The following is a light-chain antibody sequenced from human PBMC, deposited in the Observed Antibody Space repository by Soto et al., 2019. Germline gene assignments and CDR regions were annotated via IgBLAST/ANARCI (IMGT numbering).Light chain of an antibody. J-gene: IGKJ1*01. CDR1: QSVSSY. CDR3: HQYFNLLWT. V-gene: IGKV3-11*01. CDR2: DAS. Sequence: EIVLTQSPATLSLSPGERATLSCRASQSVSSYVAWYQQKPGQAPRLLIYDASNRATGIPDRFSGSGSGTDFTLTISSLQPEDFAVYFCHQYFNLLWTFGQGTKVDIK.